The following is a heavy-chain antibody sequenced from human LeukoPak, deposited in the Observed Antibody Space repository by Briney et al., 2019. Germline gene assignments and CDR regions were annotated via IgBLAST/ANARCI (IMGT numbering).Heavy chain of an antibody. D-gene: IGHD6-19*01. CDR3: ARDSSAEMYCY. CDR1: GFTFSSYA. V-gene: IGHV3-21*01. Sequence: PGGSLRLSCAASGFTFSSYAMHWVRQAPGKGLEWVSSISSSSSYIYYADSVKDRFTISRDNAKNSLYLQMNSLRAEVTAVYYCARDSSAEMYCYWGQGTLVTVSS. CDR2: ISSSSSYI. J-gene: IGHJ4*02.